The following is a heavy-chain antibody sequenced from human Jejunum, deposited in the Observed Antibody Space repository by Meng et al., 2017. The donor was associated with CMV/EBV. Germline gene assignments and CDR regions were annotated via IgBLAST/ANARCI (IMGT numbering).Heavy chain of an antibody. Sequence: SGFHFGSFAMDWVRQAPGKGLEWVTMISFAGAKTYYAESVKGRFTISRDNSNNALYLQMGSLRPEDTAVYYCAREKNGAYDPCFDYWGQGTLVTVSS. D-gene: IGHD3-22*01. CDR1: GFHFGSFA. CDR2: ISFAGAKT. CDR3: AREKNGAYDPCFDY. J-gene: IGHJ4*02. V-gene: IGHV3-30-3*01.